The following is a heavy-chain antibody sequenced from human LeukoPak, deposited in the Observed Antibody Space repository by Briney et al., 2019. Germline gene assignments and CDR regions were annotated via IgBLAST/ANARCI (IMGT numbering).Heavy chain of an antibody. CDR1: GFTFSSYA. V-gene: IGHV3-23*01. J-gene: IGHJ4*02. Sequence: GGSLRLSCAASGFTFSSYAMSWVRQAPGKGLEWVSAISGSGGSTYYADSVKGRFTISRDNSKNTLYLQMNSLRAEDTVVYYCARAGVPPHGESPTFDYWGQGTLVTVSS. D-gene: IGHD3-10*01. CDR2: ISGSGGST. CDR3: ARAGVPPHGESPTFDY.